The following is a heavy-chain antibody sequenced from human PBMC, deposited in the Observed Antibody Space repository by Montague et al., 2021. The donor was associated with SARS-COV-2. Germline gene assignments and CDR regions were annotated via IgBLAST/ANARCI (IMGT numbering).Heavy chain of an antibody. Sequence: SETLSLTCTVSGGSISSYYWSWIRQPPGKGLEWIGYMYYSGSTNYNPSLKSRVTLTVDTSKNQFSLKLSSVTDADTAVYYCAGDFDYWGQGTLVTVSS. J-gene: IGHJ4*02. CDR2: MYYSGST. V-gene: IGHV4-59*13. CDR3: AGDFDY. CDR1: GGSISSYY.